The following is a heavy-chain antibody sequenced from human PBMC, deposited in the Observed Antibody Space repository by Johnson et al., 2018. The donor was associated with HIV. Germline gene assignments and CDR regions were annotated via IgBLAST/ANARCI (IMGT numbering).Heavy chain of an antibody. V-gene: IGHV3-30*14. Sequence: QVQLVESGGGVVQPGRSLRLSCAASGFTFSSYAMHWVRQAPGKGLEWVAVISYDGSNNYYADSVKGRFTISRDNSKNTLYLQMNSLSAEDTAVYYCARAGQLPEDAFDIWGQGTMVTVSS. CDR2: ISYDGSNN. D-gene: IGHD1-7*01. J-gene: IGHJ3*02. CDR1: GFTFSSYA. CDR3: ARAGQLPEDAFDI.